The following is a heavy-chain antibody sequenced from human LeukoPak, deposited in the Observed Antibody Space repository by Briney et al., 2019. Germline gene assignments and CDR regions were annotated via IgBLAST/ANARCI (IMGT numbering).Heavy chain of an antibody. J-gene: IGHJ4*02. Sequence: GGSLRLSCAASGFTFSNYAMSWVRQAPGKGLEWVSSISSSSSYIYYADSVKGRFTISRDNAKNSLYLQMNSLRAEDTAVYYCARDPPGHVVVPAAIWNPWGQGTLVTVSS. V-gene: IGHV3-21*01. D-gene: IGHD2-2*02. CDR3: ARDPPGHVVVPAAIWNP. CDR1: GFTFSNYA. CDR2: ISSSSSYI.